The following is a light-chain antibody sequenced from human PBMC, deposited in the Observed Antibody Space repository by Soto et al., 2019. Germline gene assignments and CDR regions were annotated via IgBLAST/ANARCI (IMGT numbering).Light chain of an antibody. CDR3: QSSDSSLSGHVV. CDR2: GNF. J-gene: IGLJ2*01. Sequence: QLVLTPPPSVSGAPGQRVTISCTGSSSNIGAGYDVHWYQQLPGTAPKLLIYGNFNRPSGVPDRFSGSKSGTSASLAITGLQAADEADYFCQSSDSSLSGHVVFGGGTKLTVL. V-gene: IGLV1-40*01. CDR1: SSNIGAGYD.